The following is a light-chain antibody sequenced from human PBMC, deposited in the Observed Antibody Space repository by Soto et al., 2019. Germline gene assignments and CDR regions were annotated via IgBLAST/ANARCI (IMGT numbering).Light chain of an antibody. CDR1: QGISNY. Sequence: DIQMTQSPSSLSASVGDRVTITCRASQGISNYLAWYQQKPGKVPKLLIYAESTLQSGIPSRFSGSGSGTYFTLTISILQPEDVATYYCQKYNSAPRAFGQGTKVEIK. V-gene: IGKV1-27*01. CDR2: AES. J-gene: IGKJ1*01. CDR3: QKYNSAPRA.